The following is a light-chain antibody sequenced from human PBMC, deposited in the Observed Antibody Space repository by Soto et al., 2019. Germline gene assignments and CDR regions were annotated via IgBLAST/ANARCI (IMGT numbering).Light chain of an antibody. CDR2: EVS. CDR3: SSYTSSSTLV. J-gene: IGLJ1*01. Sequence: QSVLTQPASVSGSPGQSITISCTGTSSDVGAYNYVSWYQQHPGKAPKLMIYEVSHRPSGVSNRFSGSKSGNTASLTISGLQAEDVADYHCSSYTSSSTLVFATGTKVTVL. CDR1: SSDVGAYNY. V-gene: IGLV2-14*01.